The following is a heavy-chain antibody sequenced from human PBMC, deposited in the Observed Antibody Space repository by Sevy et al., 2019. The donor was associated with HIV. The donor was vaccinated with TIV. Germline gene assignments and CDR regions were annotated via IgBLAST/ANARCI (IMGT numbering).Heavy chain of an antibody. V-gene: IGHV3-30-3*01. CDR1: GFTFFAYT. CDR2: ISYDINNK. CDR3: AKAGGGWNYFDY. J-gene: IGHJ4*02. Sequence: GGSLRLSCAASGFTFFAYTMHWVRQAPGKGLEWVALISYDINNKYYADSVKGRFTISRDNSKNTLYLQMDSLRAEDTAIYYCAKAGGGWNYFDYSGQGTLVTVSS. D-gene: IGHD6-19*01.